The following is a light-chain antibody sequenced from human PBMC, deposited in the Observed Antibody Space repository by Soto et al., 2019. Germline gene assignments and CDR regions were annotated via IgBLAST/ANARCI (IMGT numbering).Light chain of an antibody. J-gene: IGLJ1*01. CDR3: QVWDSSSDHYV. CDR2: DDS. Sequence: SYELTQPPSVSVAPGQTARITCGGNNIGIKSVHWYQQEPGRAPVLVVYDDSDRPSGIPERFSGSNSGNTATLTISRGEAGDEADYYCQVWDSSSDHYVFGTGTKVTVL. CDR1: NIGIKS. V-gene: IGLV3-21*02.